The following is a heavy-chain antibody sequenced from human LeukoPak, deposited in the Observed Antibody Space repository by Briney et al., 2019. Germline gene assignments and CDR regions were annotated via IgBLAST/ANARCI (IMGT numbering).Heavy chain of an antibody. CDR1: GFTFSTSA. CDR3: ARDLQGSGWAEDY. Sequence: GGSLRLSCSASGFTFSTSAMSWVRQAPGKGLEWVSAITSSGGSTYYAASVKGRFSISRDNAKNSLYLQMNSLRAEDTAVYYCARDLQGSGWAEDYWGQGTLVTVSS. V-gene: IGHV3-23*01. CDR2: ITSSGGST. J-gene: IGHJ4*02. D-gene: IGHD6-19*01.